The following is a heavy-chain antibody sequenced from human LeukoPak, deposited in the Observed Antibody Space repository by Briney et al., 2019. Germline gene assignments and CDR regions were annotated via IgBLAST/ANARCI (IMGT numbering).Heavy chain of an antibody. J-gene: IGHJ4*02. Sequence: AASVKVSCKASGYTFTGYYIHWVRQAPGQGLEWMGWINPNSGGTNYAQKFQGRVTMTRDTSISTAYMELSRLRSDDTAVFYCARVEPVGDCSGGTCYSVDYWGQGTLVTVSS. CDR1: GYTFTGYY. CDR2: INPNSGGT. D-gene: IGHD2-15*01. CDR3: ARVEPVGDCSGGTCYSVDY. V-gene: IGHV1-2*02.